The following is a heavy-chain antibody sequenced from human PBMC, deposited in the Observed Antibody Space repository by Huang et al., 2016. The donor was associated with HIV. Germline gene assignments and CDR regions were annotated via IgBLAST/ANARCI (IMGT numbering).Heavy chain of an antibody. CDR1: GGSFNVFH. Sequence: QVQLQQWGAGLLKPSETLSLTCAVYGGSFNVFHWSWVRQPPGKGLEWIGEIKHSGRTNYNPSLKSRVTISIDTSKNQFSLKMTSVTAADTDVYHCARGRGSLTIRWFDPWGQGSQVTVSS. J-gene: IGHJ5*02. CDR3: ARGRGSLTIRWFDP. D-gene: IGHD2-15*01. CDR2: IKHSGRT. V-gene: IGHV4-34*01.